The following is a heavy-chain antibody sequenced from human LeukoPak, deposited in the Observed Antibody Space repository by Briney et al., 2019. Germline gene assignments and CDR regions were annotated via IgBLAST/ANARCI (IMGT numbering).Heavy chain of an antibody. CDR3: ARSNRQWLVHPGYFDY. D-gene: IGHD6-19*01. CDR2: ISAYNGNT. J-gene: IGHJ4*02. V-gene: IGHV1-18*01. CDR1: GYTFTSYG. Sequence: GASVKVSCKASGYTFTSYGISWVRQAPGQGLEWMGWISAYNGNTNYAQKFQGRVTITADKSTSTAYMELSSLRSEDTAVYYCARSNRQWLVHPGYFDYWGQGTLVTVSS.